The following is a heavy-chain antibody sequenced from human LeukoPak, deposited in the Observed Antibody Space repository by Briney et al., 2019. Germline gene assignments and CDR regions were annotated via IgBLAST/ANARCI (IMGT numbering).Heavy chain of an antibody. CDR2: ISRSSSYI. V-gene: IGHV3-21*01. CDR3: ARESGNGYSSGWYPYYYYGMDV. Sequence: GGSLRLSCAASGFTFSAYDIHWVRQAPGKGLEWVSSISRSSSYIYYADSVRGRFTLSRDNAKNSLYLQMSSLRAEDTAVYYCARESGNGYSSGWYPYYYYGMDVWGQGTTVTVSS. CDR1: GFTFSAYD. D-gene: IGHD6-19*01. J-gene: IGHJ6*02.